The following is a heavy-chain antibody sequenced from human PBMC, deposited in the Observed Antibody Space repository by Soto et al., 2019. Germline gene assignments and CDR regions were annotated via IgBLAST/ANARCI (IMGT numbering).Heavy chain of an antibody. D-gene: IGHD2-15*01. J-gene: IGHJ4*02. CDR3: VRTSLVVAAATREDY. Sequence: EVQLVESGGGLVQPGESLRLSCAASGFTFSSYWMHWVRQAPGKGLVWVSRINSDGSSTSYAGSVKGRFTISRDNAKNTLYLQMNSLRAEDTAVYYCVRTSLVVAAATREDYWGQGTLVTGSS. CDR1: GFTFSSYW. CDR2: INSDGSST. V-gene: IGHV3-74*01.